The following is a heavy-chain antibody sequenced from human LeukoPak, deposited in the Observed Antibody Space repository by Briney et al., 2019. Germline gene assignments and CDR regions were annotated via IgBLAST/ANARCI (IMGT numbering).Heavy chain of an antibody. Sequence: PGGSLRLSCAASGFTFSSYGMCWVRQGPGKGLEWVSAISGSGGSTYYADSVKGRFTISRDNSKNTLYLQMNSLRAEDTAVYYCAKASSVRYFDLLFFDWGQGTLVTVSS. CDR2: ISGSGGST. D-gene: IGHD3-9*01. J-gene: IGHJ4*02. V-gene: IGHV3-23*01. CDR3: AKASSVRYFDLLFFD. CDR1: GFTFSSYG.